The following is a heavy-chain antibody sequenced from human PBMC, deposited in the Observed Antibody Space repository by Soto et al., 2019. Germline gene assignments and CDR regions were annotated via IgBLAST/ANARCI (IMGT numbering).Heavy chain of an antibody. CDR1: GGSISSGGYY. CDR3: ARERGSIVLVPAAINSHYYYGMDV. D-gene: IGHD2-2*01. Sequence: SETLSLTCTVSGGSISSGGYYWSWIRQHPGKGLEWIGYIYYSGSTYYNPSLKSRVTISVDTSKNQFSLKLSSVTAADTAVYYCARERGSIVLVPAAINSHYYYGMDVWSQGTTVTVSS. CDR2: IYYSGST. J-gene: IGHJ6*02. V-gene: IGHV4-31*03.